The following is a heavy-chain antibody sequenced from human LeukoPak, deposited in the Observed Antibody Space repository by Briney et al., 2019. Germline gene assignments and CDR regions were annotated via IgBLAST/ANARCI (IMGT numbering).Heavy chain of an antibody. CDR1: GGSFSGYY. D-gene: IGHD3-3*01. J-gene: IGHJ5*02. V-gene: IGHV4-34*01. CDR3: ARYFGFWSGYPSNWFDP. CDR2: INHSGST. Sequence: SETLSLTCAVYGGSFSGYYWSWIRQPPGKGLEWIGEINHSGSTNYNPSLKSRVTISVDTTKNQFSLKLSSVTAADTAVYYCARYFGFWSGYPSNWFDPWGQGTLVTVSS.